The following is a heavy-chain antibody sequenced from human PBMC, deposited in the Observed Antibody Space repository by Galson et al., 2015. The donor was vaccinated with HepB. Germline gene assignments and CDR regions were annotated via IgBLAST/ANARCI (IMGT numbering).Heavy chain of an antibody. V-gene: IGHV3-11*01. CDR2: ISSSGSTI. CDR1: GFTFSDYY. CDR3: ARPYTSPSLGFLYNWFDP. Sequence: SLRLSCAASGFTFSDYYMSWIRQAPGKGLEWVSYISSSGSTIYYADSVKGRFTISRDNAKNSLYLQMNSLRAEDTAVYYCARPYTSPSLGFLYNWFDPWGQGTLVTVSS. J-gene: IGHJ5*02. D-gene: IGHD3-16*01.